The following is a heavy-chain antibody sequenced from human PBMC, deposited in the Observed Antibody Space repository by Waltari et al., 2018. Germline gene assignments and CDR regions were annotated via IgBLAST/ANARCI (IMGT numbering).Heavy chain of an antibody. CDR3: ARDQGVVAATYFDY. Sequence: EVQLVESGGGLVQPGGSLRLSCAASGFTFSSYWMSWVRQAPGKGLEWVANIKQDGSEKYYVDSVKGRFTISRDNAKNSLYLQMNSLRAEDTAVYYCARDQGVVAATYFDYWGQGTLVTVSS. D-gene: IGHD2-15*01. CDR2: IKQDGSEK. V-gene: IGHV3-7*01. CDR1: GFTFSSYW. J-gene: IGHJ4*02.